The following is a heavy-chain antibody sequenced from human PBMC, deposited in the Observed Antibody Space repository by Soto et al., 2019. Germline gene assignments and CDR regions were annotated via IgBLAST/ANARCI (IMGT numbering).Heavy chain of an antibody. V-gene: IGHV3-33*01. J-gene: IGHJ2*01. Sequence: QVQLVESGGGVVQPGRSLRLSCAASGFTFSSYGMHWVRQAPGKGLEWVAVIWYDGSNKYYADSVKGRFTISRDNSKNTLYLQMNSLRAEDTAVYYCARDPGGADRVNTMWYFDLWGRVTLVTVSS. CDR3: ARDPGGADRVNTMWYFDL. CDR2: IWYDGSNK. CDR1: GFTFSSYG. D-gene: IGHD4-17*01.